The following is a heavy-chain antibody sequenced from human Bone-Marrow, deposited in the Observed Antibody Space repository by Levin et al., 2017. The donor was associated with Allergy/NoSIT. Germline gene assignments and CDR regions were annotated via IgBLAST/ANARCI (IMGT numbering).Heavy chain of an antibody. D-gene: IGHD3-22*01. Sequence: GGSLRLSCAASGFSFSGYEMNWVRQAPGKGLEWISYIRSSGDNIHYADSVKGRFTISRDNAKSSLFLQMNSLRAEDTAVYYCVREPYYADSSGVFEYWGQGALVTVSS. CDR1: GFSFSGYE. V-gene: IGHV3-48*03. CDR3: VREPYYADSSGVFEY. CDR2: IRSSGDNI. J-gene: IGHJ4*02.